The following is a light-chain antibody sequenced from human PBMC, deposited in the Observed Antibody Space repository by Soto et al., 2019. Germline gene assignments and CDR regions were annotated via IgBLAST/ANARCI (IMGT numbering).Light chain of an antibody. Sequence: EIVLTQSPGTLSLSPGEGVTLSCRASQSVSGRYLAWYQQKFGQAPRLLIYGASSRATGIPDRFSGSGSGTDFTLTISRLEPEDFAAYYCQQYGTSLITFGQGTRLEIK. CDR2: GAS. CDR3: QQYGTSLIT. J-gene: IGKJ5*01. CDR1: QSVSGRY. V-gene: IGKV3-20*01.